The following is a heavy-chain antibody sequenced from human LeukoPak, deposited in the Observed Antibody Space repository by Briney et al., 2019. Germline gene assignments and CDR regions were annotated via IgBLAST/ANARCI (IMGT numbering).Heavy chain of an antibody. Sequence: PGGSLRLSCAASGFTFSSYSMNWVRQAPGKGLEWVSSISSSSSYIYYADSVEGRFTISRDNAKNSLYLQMNSLRAEDTAVYYCARGKYSSGWHADYWGQGTLVTVSS. D-gene: IGHD6-19*01. J-gene: IGHJ4*02. V-gene: IGHV3-21*01. CDR1: GFTFSSYS. CDR3: ARGKYSSGWHADY. CDR2: ISSSSSYI.